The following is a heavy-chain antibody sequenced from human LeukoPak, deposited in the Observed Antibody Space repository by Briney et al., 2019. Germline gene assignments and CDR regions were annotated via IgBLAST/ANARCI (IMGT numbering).Heavy chain of an antibody. CDR1: GGSISIYY. Sequence: SETLSLTCTVSGGSISIYYWSWIRQPPGKGLEWLGYVYNSGSTNYNPSLKSRVTISVDTSKNQFSLKLSSVTAADTAVYYCARGREYSVYYFDYWGQGTLVTVSS. J-gene: IGHJ4*02. CDR3: ARGREYSVYYFDY. V-gene: IGHV4-59*12. CDR2: VYNSGST. D-gene: IGHD5-18*01.